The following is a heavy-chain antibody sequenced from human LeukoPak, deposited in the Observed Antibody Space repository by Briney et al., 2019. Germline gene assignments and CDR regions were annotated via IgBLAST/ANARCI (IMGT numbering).Heavy chain of an antibody. V-gene: IGHV4-30-4*01. Sequence: PSETLSLTCTVSGGSISRGDYYWSWIRQPPGKGLEWIGYIYYSGTTYYNPSLKSRLTISADTSKNQFSLNLSSVTAADTAVYYCVRDYGPNLYYFEYWGQGSLVTVSS. D-gene: IGHD4-17*01. CDR1: GGSISRGDYY. CDR3: VRDYGPNLYYFEY. J-gene: IGHJ4*02. CDR2: IYYSGTT.